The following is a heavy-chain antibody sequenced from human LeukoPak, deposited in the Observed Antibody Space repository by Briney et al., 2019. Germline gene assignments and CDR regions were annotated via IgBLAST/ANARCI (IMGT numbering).Heavy chain of an antibody. J-gene: IGHJ4*02. Sequence: GGSLRLSCAASGFTFSSYGMHWVRQAPGKGLEWVAVITYDGSNKYYADSVKGRFTISRDNSKNTLYLQLKSLRAEDTAVYYCANDFGAAFDYWGQGTLVTVSS. CDR1: GFTFSSYG. CDR3: ANDFGAAFDY. D-gene: IGHD3-3*01. V-gene: IGHV3-30*18. CDR2: ITYDGSNK.